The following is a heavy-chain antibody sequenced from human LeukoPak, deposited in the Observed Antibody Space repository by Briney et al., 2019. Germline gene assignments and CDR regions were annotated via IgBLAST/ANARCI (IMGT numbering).Heavy chain of an antibody. J-gene: IGHJ3*02. D-gene: IGHD6-19*01. CDR1: GGSISSGSYY. Sequence: PSQTLSLTCTVSGGSISSGSYYWSWIRQPAGTGLEWIGRIYTSGSTNYNPSLKSRVTISVDTSKNQFSLKLSSVTAADTAVYYCARDSSGWKSNGAFDIWGQGTMVTVSS. CDR3: ARDSSGWKSNGAFDI. V-gene: IGHV4-61*02. CDR2: IYTSGST.